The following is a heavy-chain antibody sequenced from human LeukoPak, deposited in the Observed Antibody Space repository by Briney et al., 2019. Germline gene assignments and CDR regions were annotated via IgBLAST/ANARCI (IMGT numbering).Heavy chain of an antibody. D-gene: IGHD3-16*01. Sequence: PSETLSLTCTVSGGSISSYYWSWIRQPPGKGLEWIGYIYYSGSTNYNPSLKSRVTISVDTSKNQFSLKLSSVTAADTAVYYCARDSRGGCPDFHYWGQGVLVTVSS. V-gene: IGHV4-59*01. CDR1: GGSISSYY. J-gene: IGHJ4*02. CDR2: IYYSGST. CDR3: ARDSRGGCPDFHY.